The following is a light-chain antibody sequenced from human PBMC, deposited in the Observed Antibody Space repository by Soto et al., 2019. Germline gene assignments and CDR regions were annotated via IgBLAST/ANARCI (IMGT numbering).Light chain of an antibody. V-gene: IGLV2-14*01. CDR3: GSYIRSSTGVV. CDR1: NSDVGGYNY. J-gene: IGLJ3*02. CDR2: DVS. Sequence: QSALTQPASVSGSPGQSITISCTGTNSDVGGYNYVSWYQQRPGTAPKLMIYDVSYRPSGVSNRFSGSKSGNTASLTISGLQAEDEADYYCGSYIRSSTGVVFGGGTKVTVL.